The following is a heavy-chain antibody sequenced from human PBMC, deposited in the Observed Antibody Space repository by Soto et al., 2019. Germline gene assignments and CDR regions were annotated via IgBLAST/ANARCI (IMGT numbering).Heavy chain of an antibody. D-gene: IGHD2-2*01. CDR3: AIIPHRGFDL. Sequence: PGGSLRLSCEGSAFTFSSYEMNWVRQAPGKGLEWVSYINSGGSTTYYADSVKVRFTISRDNAKNSLYLQMNSLRVEDSAIYYCAIIPHRGFDLWGQGTMVIVSS. V-gene: IGHV3-48*03. J-gene: IGHJ3*01. CDR1: AFTFSSYE. CDR2: INSGGSTT.